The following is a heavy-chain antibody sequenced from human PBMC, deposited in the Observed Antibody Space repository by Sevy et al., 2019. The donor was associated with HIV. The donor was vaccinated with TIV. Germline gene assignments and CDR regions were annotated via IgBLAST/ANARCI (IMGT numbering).Heavy chain of an antibody. Sequence: GGSLRLSCAASGFSYSSYGMHWFRQAPGKGLEWGAYIQYEGSNKDYEDSGKGRFTISGENSKNTLDLQMNSLRVEDTAVYYCVKEGGGEGGDHWGQGTLVTVSS. CDR3: VKEGGGEGGDH. J-gene: IGHJ4*02. V-gene: IGHV3-30*02. CDR2: IQYEGSNK. D-gene: IGHD2-21*01. CDR1: GFSYSSYG.